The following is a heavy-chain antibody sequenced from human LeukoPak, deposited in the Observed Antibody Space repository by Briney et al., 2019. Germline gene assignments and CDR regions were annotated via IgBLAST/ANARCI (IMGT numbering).Heavy chain of an antibody. Sequence: GGSLRLSCVVSGITFSGYSMIWVRQAPGKGLEWLSFMTASGNTIFYAESVKDRFTISRDNAKKSLYLQMNSLRDEDTAVYYCARVGGATAVTMYFEYWGQGTLVTVSS. CDR3: ARVGGATAVTMYFEY. J-gene: IGHJ4*02. CDR1: GITFSGYS. V-gene: IGHV3-48*02. D-gene: IGHD1-26*01. CDR2: MTASGNTI.